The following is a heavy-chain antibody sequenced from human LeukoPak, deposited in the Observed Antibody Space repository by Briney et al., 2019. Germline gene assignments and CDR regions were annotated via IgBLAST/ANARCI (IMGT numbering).Heavy chain of an antibody. J-gene: IGHJ4*02. D-gene: IGHD3-22*01. Sequence: SVKVSCKASGGTFSSYTISWVRQAPGQGLEWMGRIIPILGIANYAQKFQGRVTITADKSTSTAYMELSSLRSEDTAVYYCARGYYDSSCYLVYWGQGTLVTVSS. CDR3: ARGYYDSSCYLVY. CDR1: GGTFSSYT. V-gene: IGHV1-69*02. CDR2: IIPILGIA.